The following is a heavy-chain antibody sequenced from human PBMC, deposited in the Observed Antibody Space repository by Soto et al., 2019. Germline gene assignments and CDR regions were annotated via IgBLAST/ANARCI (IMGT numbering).Heavy chain of an antibody. CDR1: SGSISGSY. CDR2: VYYTGST. V-gene: IGHV4-59*01. Sequence: SETLSLTCSVSSGSISGSYWSWIRQSPGKGLEWLGYVYYTGSTNYSPSLRSRVSISVDTSKNEFSLRLSSVTAADTAVYFCARSVAVPGAHIDYWGQGTQVT. CDR3: ARSVAVPGAHIDY. J-gene: IGHJ4*02. D-gene: IGHD6-19*01.